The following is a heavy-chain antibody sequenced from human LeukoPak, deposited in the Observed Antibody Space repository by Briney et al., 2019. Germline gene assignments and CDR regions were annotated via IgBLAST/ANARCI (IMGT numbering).Heavy chain of an antibody. D-gene: IGHD2-15*01. CDR1: GFTFSSYW. CDR2: INSDGSST. Sequence: GGSLRLSCAASGFTFSSYWMHWVRQAPGKGLVWVSRINSDGSSTTYADSVKGRFTTSRDNAKNTLYLQMNSLRAEDTAVYYCARGYCSGGSCQFDYWGQGTLVTVSS. CDR3: ARGYCSGGSCQFDY. J-gene: IGHJ4*02. V-gene: IGHV3-74*01.